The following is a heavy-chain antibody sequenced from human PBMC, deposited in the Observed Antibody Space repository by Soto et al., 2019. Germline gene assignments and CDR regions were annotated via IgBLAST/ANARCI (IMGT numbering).Heavy chain of an antibody. CDR1: GGSISSSSYY. CDR2: IYYSGST. D-gene: IGHD3-10*01. J-gene: IGHJ6*03. CDR3: ARLIRADGSGSYYRAPYYYYMDV. Sequence: QLQLQESGPGLVKPSETLSLTCTVSGGSISSSSYYWGWIRQPPGKGLEWIGSIYYSGSTYYNPSLKSRVTISVNTSKKQFSRKLSPVTAADTAVYYCARLIRADGSGSYYRAPYYYYMDVWGKGTTVTVSS. V-gene: IGHV4-39*01.